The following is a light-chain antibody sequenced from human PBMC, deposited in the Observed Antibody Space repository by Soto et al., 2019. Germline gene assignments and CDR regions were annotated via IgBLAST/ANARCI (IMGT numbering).Light chain of an antibody. CDR2: DVT. J-gene: IGLJ2*01. CDR3: CSYAGNYTLL. CDR1: SRDVGIYNY. V-gene: IGLV2-11*01. Sequence: QSALTQPRSVSGSPGQSVTVSCTGTSRDVGIYNYVSWYQQRPGTAPKVMIYDVTKRPSGVPDRFSGSKSANTASLTISGFQADDEADYYCCSYAGNYTLLFGGGTKLTVL.